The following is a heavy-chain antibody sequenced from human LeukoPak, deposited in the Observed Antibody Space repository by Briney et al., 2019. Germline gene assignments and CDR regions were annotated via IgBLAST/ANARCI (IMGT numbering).Heavy chain of an antibody. J-gene: IGHJ4*02. CDR2: IYPGDSDT. CDR3: ARTSESCYDSSGYYYFDY. D-gene: IGHD3-22*01. V-gene: IGHV5-51*01. Sequence: GESLKISCKGSGYSFTSYWIGWVRQMPGKGLEWMGIIYPGDSDTRYSPSFQGQVTISADKSISTAYLQWSSLKASDTAMYYCARTSESCYDSSGYYYFDYWGQGTLVTVSS. CDR1: GYSFTSYW.